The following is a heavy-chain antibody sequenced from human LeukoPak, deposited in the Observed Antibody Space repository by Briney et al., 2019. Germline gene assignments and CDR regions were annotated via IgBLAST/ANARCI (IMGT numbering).Heavy chain of an antibody. CDR2: INLDGSTT. V-gene: IGHV3-74*01. CDR3: ARDKTVSALRRDYMDV. CDR1: GFTFSNYW. J-gene: IGHJ6*03. D-gene: IGHD4-17*01. Sequence: PGGSLRLSCVASGFTFSNYWMHLVRQVPGKGLVWVSRINLDGSTTTYADSVKGRFTIPRDNAKNTLYLQMNSLRAEDTALYYCARDKTVSALRRDYMDVWGKGTTVTVSS.